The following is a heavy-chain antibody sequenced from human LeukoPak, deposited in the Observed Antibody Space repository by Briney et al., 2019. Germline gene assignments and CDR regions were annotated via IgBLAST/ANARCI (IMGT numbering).Heavy chain of an antibody. CDR3: ARLDDSSGYFH. D-gene: IGHD3-22*01. J-gene: IGHJ4*02. CDR2: IYYSGST. Sequence: SETLSLTCTVSGGSISSGSSYWGWIRQPPGKGLEWIGSIYYSGSTYYNPSLKSRITISVDTSKNQFSLKLSSVTAADTAVYYCARLDDSSGYFHWGQGTLVTVSS. CDR1: GGSISSGSSY. V-gene: IGHV4-39*01.